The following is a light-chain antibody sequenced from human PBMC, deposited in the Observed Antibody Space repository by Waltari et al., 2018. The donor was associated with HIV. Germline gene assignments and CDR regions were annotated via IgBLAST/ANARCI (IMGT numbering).Light chain of an antibody. J-gene: IGKJ4*01. Sequence: EVVLTQSPGTLSLSPGERATLSCRASQRLNSNYLAWYQQKPGQAPRLLIYGASTRAIGIPVRFSGSGSGTEFTLTISSLQSEDFAVYYCQQYNKWPPVTFGGGTKVEIK. CDR2: GAS. CDR1: QRLNSN. V-gene: IGKV3-15*01. CDR3: QQYNKWPPVT.